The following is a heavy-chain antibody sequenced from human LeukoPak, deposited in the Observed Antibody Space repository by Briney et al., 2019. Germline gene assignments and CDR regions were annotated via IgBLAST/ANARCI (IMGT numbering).Heavy chain of an antibody. D-gene: IGHD3-22*01. CDR2: ISSSSSTI. V-gene: IGHV3-48*04. CDR3: ASPMRYYDSSGGVVGN. Sequence: GGSLRLSCAASGFTFSSYSMNWVRQAPGKGLEWVSYISSSSSTIYYADSVKGRFTISRDNAKNSLYLQMNSLRAEDTAVYYCASPMRYYDSSGGVVGNWGQGTLVTVSS. CDR1: GFTFSSYS. J-gene: IGHJ4*02.